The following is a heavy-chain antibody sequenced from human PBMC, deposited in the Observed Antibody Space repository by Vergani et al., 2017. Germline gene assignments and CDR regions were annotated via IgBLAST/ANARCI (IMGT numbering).Heavy chain of an antibody. V-gene: IGHV4-38-2*02. D-gene: IGHD3-10*01. CDR2: MFHTGEA. Sequence: QIQLQESGPGLVKPSETLSLTCSVSGYSISRGFYWAWIRQTPEKGLEWIGGMFHTGEASNSPSLQSRVAFSMDTSKNQFSLQPTAVTAADTAVYFCGVIMVRSPRPDNWFDSWGGGTLVTVSS. CDR1: GYSISRGFY. CDR3: GVIMVRSPRPDNWFDS. J-gene: IGHJ5*01.